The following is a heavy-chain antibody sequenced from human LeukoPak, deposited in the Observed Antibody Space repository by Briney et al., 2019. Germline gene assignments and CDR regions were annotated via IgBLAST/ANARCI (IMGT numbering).Heavy chain of an antibody. CDR1: GGSISSGGYS. Sequence: ASQTLSLTCAVSGGSISSGGYSWGWIRQPPGKGLEWIGYIYHSGSTYYNPSLKSRVTISVDRSKNQFSLKLSSVTAADTAVYYCASGEWGGYYYYYGMDVWGQGTTVTVSS. CDR2: IYHSGST. CDR3: ASGEWGGYYYYYGMDV. V-gene: IGHV4-30-2*01. D-gene: IGHD3-16*01. J-gene: IGHJ6*02.